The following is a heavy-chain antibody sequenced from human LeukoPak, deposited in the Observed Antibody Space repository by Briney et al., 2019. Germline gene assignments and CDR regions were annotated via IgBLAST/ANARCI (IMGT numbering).Heavy chain of an antibody. D-gene: IGHD3-10*01. CDR2: IYYSGST. V-gene: IGHV4-39*01. CDR3: ARRVLLWFGESNNWFDP. CDR1: GGSISSSSYY. Sequence: SETLSLTCTVSGGSISSSSYYWGWIRQPPGKGLEWIISIYYSGSTYYSPALKSQLTISVDTSKNHSNLKLSSLTAADTAVYYCARRVLLWFGESNNWFDPWGQGTLVTVSS. J-gene: IGHJ5*02.